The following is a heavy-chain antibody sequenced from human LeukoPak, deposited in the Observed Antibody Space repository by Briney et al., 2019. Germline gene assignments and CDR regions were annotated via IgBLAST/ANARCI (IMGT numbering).Heavy chain of an antibody. CDR1: GGSISSYY. CDR3: AKDRTITMVRGLTGHRQYYFDY. Sequence: SETLSLTCSVSGGSISSYYWSWIRQPPGKGLEWIGYIYYSGSTNYNPSLKSRVTISVDTSKNQFSLILSSVTAADTAVYYCAKDRTITMVRGLTGHRQYYFDYWGQGTLVTVSS. D-gene: IGHD3-10*01. J-gene: IGHJ4*02. V-gene: IGHV4-59*12. CDR2: IYYSGST.